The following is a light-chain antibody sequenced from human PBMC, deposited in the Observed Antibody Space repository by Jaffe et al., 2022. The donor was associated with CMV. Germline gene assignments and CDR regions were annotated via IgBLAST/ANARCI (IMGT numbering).Light chain of an antibody. Sequence: SYVLTQPPSVSVAPGKTARITCGGNNIGSESVHWYQQKPGQAPVLVIYYDSDRPSGIPERFSGSNSGNTATLTISRVEAGDEADYYCQVWDSSSDHPGVFGTGTKVTVL. J-gene: IGLJ1*01. CDR3: QVWDSSSDHPGV. CDR1: NIGSES. CDR2: YDS. V-gene: IGLV3-21*04.